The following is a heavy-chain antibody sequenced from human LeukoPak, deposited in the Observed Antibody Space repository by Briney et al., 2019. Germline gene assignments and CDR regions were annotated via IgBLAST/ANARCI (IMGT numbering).Heavy chain of an antibody. D-gene: IGHD6-19*01. CDR1: GFTFNRDW. V-gene: IGHV3-7*01. CDR2: IKEDGSEK. CDR3: ATKEPSTSGWSY. J-gene: IGHJ4*02. Sequence: RAGGSLRLSCVASGFTFNRDWTAWVRQAPGKGLEWVANIKEDGSEKNYVDSVKGRFTISRDNAVNSVYLQMNDPRAEDTGVYYCATKEPSTSGWSYWGQGTLVTVSS.